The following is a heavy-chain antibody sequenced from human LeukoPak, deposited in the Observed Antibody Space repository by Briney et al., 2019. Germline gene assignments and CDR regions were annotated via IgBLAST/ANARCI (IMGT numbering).Heavy chain of an antibody. J-gene: IGHJ4*02. V-gene: IGHV3-23*01. CDR2: ISGRGGST. Sequence: GGSLRLSCAASGFTFTTYAMSWVRQAPGKGLEWVSTISGRGGSTYYADSVKGRFTISRDNSKNTLYLQMNSLRVEDTAVYYCAQGPSYGGYSDWGQGTLVTVSS. D-gene: IGHD5-12*01. CDR1: GFTFTTYA. CDR3: AQGPSYGGYSD.